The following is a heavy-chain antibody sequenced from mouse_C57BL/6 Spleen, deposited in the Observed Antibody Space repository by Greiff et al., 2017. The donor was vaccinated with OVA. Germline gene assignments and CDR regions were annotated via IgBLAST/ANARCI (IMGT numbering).Heavy chain of an antibody. V-gene: IGHV3-6*01. D-gene: IGHD1-1*01. CDR1: GYSITSGYY. CDR3: AREVYYGSSHGYFDV. J-gene: IGHJ1*03. CDR2: ISYDGSN. Sequence: EVKLMESGPGLVKPSQSLSLTCSVTGYSITSGYYWNWIRQFPGNKLEWMGYISYDGSNNYNPSLKNRISITRDTSKNQFFLKLNSVTTEDTATYYCAREVYYGSSHGYFDVWGTGTTVTVSS.